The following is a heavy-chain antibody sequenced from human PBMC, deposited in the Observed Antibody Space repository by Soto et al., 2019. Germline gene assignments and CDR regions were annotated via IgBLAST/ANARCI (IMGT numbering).Heavy chain of an antibody. CDR1: GFSFSSYA. CDR2: ISARGGSS. J-gene: IGHJ4*02. Sequence: DVQLLESGGGLVQPGESLRLSCAASGFSFSSYAMVWVRQAPGKGLEWVSVISARGGSSYFADSVKGRFTISRDNSKNVLSLEMNSLRAEDTAIYFCAKGSIEYSASVDNWGQGTLVLVSS. V-gene: IGHV3-23*01. CDR3: AKGSIEYSASVDN. D-gene: IGHD4-4*01.